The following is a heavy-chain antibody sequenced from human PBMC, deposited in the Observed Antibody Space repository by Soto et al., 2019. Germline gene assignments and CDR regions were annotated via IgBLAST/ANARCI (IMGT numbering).Heavy chain of an antibody. CDR1: SYTFTSYG. V-gene: IGHV1-18*01. CDR3: ATDPSSSWYGY. J-gene: IGHJ4*02. D-gene: IGHD6-13*01. CDR2: ISAYNGNT. Sequence: ASVKVSCKASSYTFTSYGISWVRQAPGQGLEWMGWISAYNGNTNYAQKLQGRVTMTTDTSTSTAYMELSSLRSEDTAVYYCATDPSSSWYGYWGQGTLVTVSS.